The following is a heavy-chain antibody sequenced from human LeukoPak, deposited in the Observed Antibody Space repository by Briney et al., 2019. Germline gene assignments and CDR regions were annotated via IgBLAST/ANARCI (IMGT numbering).Heavy chain of an antibody. Sequence: KSSETLSLTCTVSGGSISSYSWSWIRQPPGKGLEWIGYIYYSGSTNHNPSLKSRVTISVDTSKNQFSLKLSSVTAADTAVYYCARQRTYYYDSSGYYGAFDIWGQGTMVTVSS. J-gene: IGHJ3*02. D-gene: IGHD3-22*01. CDR3: ARQRTYYYDSSGYYGAFDI. V-gene: IGHV4-59*08. CDR1: GGSISSYS. CDR2: IYYSGST.